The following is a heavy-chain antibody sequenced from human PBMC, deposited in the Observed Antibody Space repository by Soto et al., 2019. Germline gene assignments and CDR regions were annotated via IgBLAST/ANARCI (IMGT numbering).Heavy chain of an antibody. D-gene: IGHD6-19*01. CDR1: GYSFTSYW. Sequence: GESLKISCKGSGYSFTSYWIGWVRQMPGKGLEWMGITYPGDSDTRYSPSFQGQVTISADKSISTAYLQWSSLKASDTAMYYCARLTGYSSGWYDWFDPWGQGTLVTVSS. J-gene: IGHJ5*02. CDR3: ARLTGYSSGWYDWFDP. CDR2: TYPGDSDT. V-gene: IGHV5-51*01.